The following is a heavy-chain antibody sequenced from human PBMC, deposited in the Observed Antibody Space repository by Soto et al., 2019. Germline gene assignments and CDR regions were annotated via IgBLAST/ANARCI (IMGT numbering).Heavy chain of an antibody. CDR1: GGSISSGSSS. D-gene: IGHD2-21*01. CDR3: ARIPSP. CDR2: IYHSGST. Sequence: QLQLQESGSGLVKPSETLSLTCAVSGGSISSGSSSWSWLRQPPWKRLEWIGYIYHSGSTYYNPSLTSRVTISVDRSKNPFSLKLSSLTAADTAVYYCARIPSPWGQGTLVTVSS. J-gene: IGHJ5*02. V-gene: IGHV4-30-2*01.